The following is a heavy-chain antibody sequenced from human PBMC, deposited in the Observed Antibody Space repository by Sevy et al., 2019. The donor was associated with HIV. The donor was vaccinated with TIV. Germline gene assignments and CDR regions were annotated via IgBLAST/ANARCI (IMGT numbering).Heavy chain of an antibody. CDR1: GFTFSSYA. CDR2: ICGSGGST. V-gene: IGHV3-23*01. Sequence: GGSLRLSCAASGFTFSSYAMSWVRQAPGKGLEWVSAICGSGGSTYYADSVKGRFTISRDNSKNTLYLQMNSLRAEDTAVYYCAKASSSGGYGGYFDYWGQGTLVTVSS. D-gene: IGHD6-25*01. CDR3: AKASSSGGYGGYFDY. J-gene: IGHJ4*02.